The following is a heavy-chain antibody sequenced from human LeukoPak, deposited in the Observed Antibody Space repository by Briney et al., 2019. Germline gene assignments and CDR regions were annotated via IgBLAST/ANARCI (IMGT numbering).Heavy chain of an antibody. CDR3: ARTYDFWSGYYNGFDY. D-gene: IGHD3-3*01. CDR1: GGSFSGYY. V-gene: IGHV4-34*01. CDR2: INHSGST. Sequence: SETLSLTCAVYGGSFSGYYWSWIRQPPGKGLEWIGEINHSGSTNYNPSLKSRVTISVDTSKNQFSLKLSSVTAADTAVYYCARTYDFWSGYYNGFDYWGQGTLVTVSS. J-gene: IGHJ4*02.